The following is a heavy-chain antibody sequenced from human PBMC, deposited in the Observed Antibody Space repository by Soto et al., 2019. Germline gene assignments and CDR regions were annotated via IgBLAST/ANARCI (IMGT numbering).Heavy chain of an antibody. CDR1: GFNFKKFA. Sequence: ESLKISCEASGFNFKKFAMGWVRQAPGEGLEWVSGISCCGGSTFYADSVKGRFSLARDDSKNTLSLQLNSLRVEDTAHYYCAKADGEQWLIPHLDNWGQGTQVTVSS. CDR3: AKADGEQWLIPHLDN. V-gene: IGHV3-23*01. CDR2: ISCCGGST. J-gene: IGHJ1*01. D-gene: IGHD6-19*01.